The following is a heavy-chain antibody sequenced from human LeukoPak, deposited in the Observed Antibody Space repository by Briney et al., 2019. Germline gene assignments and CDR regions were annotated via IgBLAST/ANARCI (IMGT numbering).Heavy chain of an antibody. CDR2: IYSGGST. CDR3: ARSLAHRTWSGHYTPYYYYYMDV. V-gene: IGHV3-66*02. D-gene: IGHD3-3*01. CDR1: GFTVSSNY. J-gene: IGHJ6*03. Sequence: GGSLRLSCAASGFTVSSNYMSWVRQAPGKGLEWVSVIYSGGSTYYADSVKGRFTISRDNSKNTLYLQMSSLRAEDTAVYYCARSLAHRTWSGHYTPYYYYYMDVWGKGTTVTVSS.